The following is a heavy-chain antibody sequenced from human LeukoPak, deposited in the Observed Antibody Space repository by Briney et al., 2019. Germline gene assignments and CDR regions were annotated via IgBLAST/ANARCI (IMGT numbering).Heavy chain of an antibody. V-gene: IGHV1-46*01. CDR2: INPSGGST. CDR1: GSTFTSYY. D-gene: IGHD3-22*01. Sequence: ASVKVSCKASGSTFTSYYMHWVRQAPGQGLEWMGIINPSGGSTSYAQKFQGRVTMTRDTSTSTVYMELSSLRSEDTAVYYCARGAYYYDSSGYYNFDCWGQGTLVTVS. J-gene: IGHJ4*02. CDR3: ARGAYYYDSSGYYNFDC.